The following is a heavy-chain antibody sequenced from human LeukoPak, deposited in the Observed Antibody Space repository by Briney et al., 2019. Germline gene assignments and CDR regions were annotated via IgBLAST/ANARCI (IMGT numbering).Heavy chain of an antibody. CDR3: ATRAPYGPFDY. CDR2: ISGSDAGT. V-gene: IGHV3-23*01. CDR1: GFTFNNYA. D-gene: IGHD4-17*01. J-gene: IGHJ4*02. Sequence: QSGGSLRLSCAASGFTFNNYAMSWVRQAPGKGLEWVSAISGSDAGTYYADSVKGRFTISRDNSKNTLYLQMNSLRAEDTAVYYCATRAPYGPFDYWGQGTLVTVSS.